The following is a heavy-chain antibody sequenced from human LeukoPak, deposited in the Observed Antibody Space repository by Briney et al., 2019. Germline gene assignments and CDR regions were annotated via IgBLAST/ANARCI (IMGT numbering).Heavy chain of an antibody. CDR1: GYSFTNYG. Sequence: GASVKVSCKASGYSFTNYGIIWVRQTPGQGLQWMGWISAHNGNTNYAQKLQGRVTLTTDTSTSTVYMELRSLTSDDTAVYYCARAETTRLLNYWGQGTLVTVSS. D-gene: IGHD4-11*01. CDR2: ISAHNGNT. V-gene: IGHV1-18*01. CDR3: ARAETTRLLNY. J-gene: IGHJ4*02.